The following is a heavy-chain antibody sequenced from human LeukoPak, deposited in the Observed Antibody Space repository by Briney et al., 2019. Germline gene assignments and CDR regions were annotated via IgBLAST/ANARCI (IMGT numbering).Heavy chain of an antibody. CDR3: ARGGYCSTTRCYWSDAYYFDY. CDR1: GGSFSSSGFY. V-gene: IGHV4-31*03. J-gene: IGHJ4*02. D-gene: IGHD2-2*01. Sequence: KPSETLSLTCTVSGGSFSSSGFYYSWIRQHPGKGLEWIGYIYYSGNAYYNPSLKSRVTISLDTSKNQFSLRLSSVTAADTAVYYCARGGYCSTTRCYWSDAYYFDYWGQGTVVTVSS. CDR2: IYYSGNA.